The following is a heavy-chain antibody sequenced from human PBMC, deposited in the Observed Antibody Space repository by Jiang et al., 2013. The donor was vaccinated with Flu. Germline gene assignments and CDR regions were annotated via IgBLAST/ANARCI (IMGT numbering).Heavy chain of an antibody. V-gene: IGHV5-51*01. CDR2: IYPGDSDT. CDR3: ARQGRSQSFDY. CDR1: GYSFTTYW. J-gene: IGHJ4*02. Sequence: KKPGESLKISCKGSGYSFTTYWIGWVRQMPGKGLEWMGIIYPGDSDTRYSPSLQGQGTMSVDKSINTAYLQWSSLEASDTAMYYCARQGRSQSFDYWGQGTLVTVSS.